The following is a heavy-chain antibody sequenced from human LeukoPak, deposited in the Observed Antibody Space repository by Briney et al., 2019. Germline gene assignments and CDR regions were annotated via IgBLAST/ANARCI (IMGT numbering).Heavy chain of an antibody. D-gene: IGHD3-10*01. J-gene: IGHJ4*02. CDR3: TRYKYGSYYGSYYFDY. Sequence: PGGSLRLSCAAAGFTFGDAWMNWVRQGPGKGLEWVGRIKSKPDGGTIDYAAAVKGRFTISRDDSKNTVYLQLNSLKTEDTGVYYCTRYKYGSYYGSYYFDYWGQGTLVTVSS. CDR2: IKSKPDGGTI. V-gene: IGHV3-15*01. CDR1: GFTFGDAW.